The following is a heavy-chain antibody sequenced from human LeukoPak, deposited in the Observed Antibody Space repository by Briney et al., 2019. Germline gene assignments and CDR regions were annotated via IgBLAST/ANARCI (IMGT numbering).Heavy chain of an antibody. D-gene: IGHD3-22*01. CDR3: AREIVVVHTAFDI. V-gene: IGHV4-4*02. J-gene: IGHJ3*02. Sequence: PSETLSLTCAVSGGSISSSNWWSWVRQPPGRGLEWIGEINHSGSTNYNPSLKSRVTISVDTSKNQFSLKLSSVTAADTAVYYCAREIVVVHTAFDIWGQGTMVTVSS. CDR1: GGSISSSNW. CDR2: INHSGST.